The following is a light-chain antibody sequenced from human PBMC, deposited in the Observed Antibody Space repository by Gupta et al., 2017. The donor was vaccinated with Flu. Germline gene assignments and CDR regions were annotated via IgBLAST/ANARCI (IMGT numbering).Light chain of an antibody. Sequence: QTVVTQAPSLTVSPGGTVTLTCASSTGAVTSDYYPNWFQQKPGQPPRVLIYNSNNKHSWTPARFSGSLLGGKAALTLSGAQPEDEAEYYCLLYYGGTGVFGGGTKLTVL. V-gene: IGLV7-43*01. CDR3: LLYYGGTGV. CDR1: TGAVTSDYY. CDR2: NSN. J-gene: IGLJ3*02.